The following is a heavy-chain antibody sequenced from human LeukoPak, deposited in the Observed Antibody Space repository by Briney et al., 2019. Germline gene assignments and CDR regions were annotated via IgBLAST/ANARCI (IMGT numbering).Heavy chain of an antibody. V-gene: IGHV3-30-3*01. CDR3: ARETLSVFDN. D-gene: IGHD3-16*02. CDR2: ISYDGSNK. Sequence: GGSLRLSCAASGFTFSSYAMHWVRQAPGKGLEWVAVISYDGSNKYYADSVKGRFTISRDNSKNTLYLQMNSLRAEDTAVYYCARETLSVFDNWGQGTLVIVSS. CDR1: GFTFSSYA. J-gene: IGHJ4*02.